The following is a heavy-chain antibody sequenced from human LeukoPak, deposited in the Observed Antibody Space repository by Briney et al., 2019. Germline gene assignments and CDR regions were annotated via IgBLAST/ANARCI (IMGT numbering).Heavy chain of an antibody. D-gene: IGHD3-16*01. J-gene: IGHJ3*02. V-gene: IGHV4-34*01. Sequence: SETLSLTCAVYGGSFSGYYWSWIRQPPGKGPEWIGEINHSGSTNYNPSLKSRVTISVDTSKNQFSLKLSSVTAADTAVYYCARVGALDAFDIWGQGTMVTVSS. CDR2: INHSGST. CDR3: ARVGALDAFDI. CDR1: GGSFSGYY.